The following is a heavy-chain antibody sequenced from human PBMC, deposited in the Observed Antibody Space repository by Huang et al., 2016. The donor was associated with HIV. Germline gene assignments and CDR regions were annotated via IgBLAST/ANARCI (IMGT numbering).Heavy chain of an antibody. CDR1: GGTFSSYA. J-gene: IGHJ4*02. V-gene: IGHV1-69*01. CDR3: ARVESRRYYDSSGYYY. CDR2: IIPICGTA. D-gene: IGHD3-22*01. Sequence: QVQLVQSGAEVKKPGSSVKVSCKASGGTFSSYAISWVRQAPGQGLEWMGGIIPICGTANYAQKVQGRVTMTADESTSTAYMELSSLRSEDTAVYYCARVESRRYYDSSGYYYWGQGTLVTVSS.